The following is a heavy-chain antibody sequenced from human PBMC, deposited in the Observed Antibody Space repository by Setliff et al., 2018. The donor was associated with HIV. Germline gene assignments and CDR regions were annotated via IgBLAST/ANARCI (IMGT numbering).Heavy chain of an antibody. CDR1: GYTFTSYA. Sequence: ASVKVSCKASGYTFTSYAMHWVRQAPGQRLEWMGWINAGNGNTKYSQKFQGRVTITRDISASTAYMELSSLRSEDTAVYYCARARFLEWLPDYWGQGTLVTVSS. D-gene: IGHD3-3*01. CDR3: ARARFLEWLPDY. J-gene: IGHJ4*02. V-gene: IGHV1-3*01. CDR2: INAGNGNT.